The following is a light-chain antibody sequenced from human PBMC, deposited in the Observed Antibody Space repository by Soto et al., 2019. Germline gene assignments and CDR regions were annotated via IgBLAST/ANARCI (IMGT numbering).Light chain of an antibody. CDR3: QQTYSTPWT. Sequence: DIQMTQSPSSLSASVGDRVTITCRASQSISSYLNWYQQKPGKAPKLLIYAASSLQSGVPSRFSGGGSGTYFTLTISSLQPGDFASYYCQQTYSTPWTFGQGTKVDI. CDR1: QSISSY. V-gene: IGKV1-39*01. CDR2: AAS. J-gene: IGKJ1*01.